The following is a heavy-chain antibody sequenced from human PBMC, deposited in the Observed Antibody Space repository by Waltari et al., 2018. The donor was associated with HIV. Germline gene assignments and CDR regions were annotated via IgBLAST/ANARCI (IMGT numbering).Heavy chain of an antibody. D-gene: IGHD2-8*01. CDR1: GFTFPTYP. J-gene: IGHJ6*02. CDR2: ISDRGSTT. Sequence: VDLLESGGRLVQPGGSLRLSCVGSGFTFPTYPMSWVRQAPGEGLEWVAGISDRGSTTFYADSVKGRFTISRDNSKNTIYLQIDSLRADDTAVYYCAKPRMEYAIRDHFFGLDVWGQGTTVTVSS. V-gene: IGHV3-23*01. CDR3: AKPRMEYAIRDHFFGLDV.